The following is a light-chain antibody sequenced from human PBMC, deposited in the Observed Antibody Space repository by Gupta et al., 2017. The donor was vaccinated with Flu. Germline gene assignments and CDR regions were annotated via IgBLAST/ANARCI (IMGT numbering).Light chain of an antibody. J-gene: IGLJ3*02. V-gene: IGLV4-69*01. CDR3: QTWGTGIQV. CDR1: SEHSSYA. CDR2: VNSDGSY. Sequence: QLVLTQSPSASASLGASVKLTCTLSSEHSSYAIAWHQQQPEKGPRHLMKVNSDGSYSKGDGIPDRFSGSSSGAERYLTISSLQSEDEADYYCQTWGTGIQVFGGGTKLTVL.